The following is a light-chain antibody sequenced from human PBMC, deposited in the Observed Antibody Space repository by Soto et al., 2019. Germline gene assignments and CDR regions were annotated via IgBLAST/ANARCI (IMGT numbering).Light chain of an antibody. J-gene: IGKJ1*01. CDR3: QQYNNWPRT. CDR1: QTVNSN. Sequence: EIVMTQSPATLSVSPGDRATLSCRASQTVNSNLAWYQQKPGQAPRLLIYGASTRATGIPARFSGSGSGTEFTLTISSLQSEDFAVYYCQQYNNWPRTVGQGTKVDIK. V-gene: IGKV3-15*01. CDR2: GAS.